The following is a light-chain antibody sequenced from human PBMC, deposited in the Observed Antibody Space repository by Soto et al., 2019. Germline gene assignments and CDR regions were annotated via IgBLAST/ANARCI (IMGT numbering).Light chain of an antibody. Sequence: EIVLTQSPATLSLSPGETVTLTCRASQSVGAFLAWYQQKPGQAPSLLVFDAANRATGIPDRFSGSGSGTDFTLTISRLEPEDFAVYYCQQYGSSGTFGQGTKVDIK. CDR2: DAA. J-gene: IGKJ1*01. CDR3: QQYGSSGT. V-gene: IGKV3-20*01. CDR1: QSVGAF.